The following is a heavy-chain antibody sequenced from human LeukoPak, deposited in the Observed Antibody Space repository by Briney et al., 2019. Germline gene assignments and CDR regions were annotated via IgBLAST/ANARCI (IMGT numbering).Heavy chain of an antibody. Sequence: PSETLSLTCTVSGGSISSYYWSWIRQPPGKGLEWIGYIYYSGSTNYNPSLKSRVTISVDTSKNQLSLKLSSVTAADTAVYYCARYRDGTGDWGQGTLVTVSS. CDR1: GGSISSYY. CDR3: ARYRDGTGD. D-gene: IGHD3-10*01. J-gene: IGHJ4*02. CDR2: IYYSGST. V-gene: IGHV4-59*01.